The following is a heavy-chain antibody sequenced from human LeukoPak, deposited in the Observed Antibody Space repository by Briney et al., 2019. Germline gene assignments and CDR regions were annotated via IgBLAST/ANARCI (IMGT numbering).Heavy chain of an antibody. CDR2: IKQDGSEK. J-gene: IGHJ4*02. Sequence: GGSLRPSCAASGFTFSRYWMSWVRQAPGKGLEWVANIKQDGSEKHYVDSVKGRFTISRDNAKNSLYLLMNNLRAEDTAVYYCARVYSGYDLDYWGQGTLVTVSS. D-gene: IGHD5-12*01. CDR3: ARVYSGYDLDY. CDR1: GFTFSRYW. V-gene: IGHV3-7*01.